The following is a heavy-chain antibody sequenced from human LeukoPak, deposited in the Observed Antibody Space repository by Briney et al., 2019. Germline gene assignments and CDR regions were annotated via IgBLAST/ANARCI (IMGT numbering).Heavy chain of an antibody. V-gene: IGHV3-30-3*01. D-gene: IGHD6-6*01. Sequence: PGGSLRLSCAASGFTFSSYAMHWVRQAPGKGLEWVAVISDDGSNKYYADSVKGRFTISRDNSKNTLYLQMNSLRAEDTAVYYCAKDCCGSSLFDSWGQGTLVTVSS. J-gene: IGHJ4*02. CDR3: AKDCCGSSLFDS. CDR1: GFTFSSYA. CDR2: ISDDGSNK.